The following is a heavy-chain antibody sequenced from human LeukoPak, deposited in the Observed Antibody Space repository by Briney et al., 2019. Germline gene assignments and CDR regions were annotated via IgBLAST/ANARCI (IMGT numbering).Heavy chain of an antibody. CDR3: ARGVIWYYDSSGYHSGPNYYYYMDV. Sequence: PSETLSLTCAVYGGSFSGYYWSWIRQPPGKGLEWIGEINHSGSTNYNPSLKSRVTISVDTSKNQFSLKLSSVTAADTAVYYCARGVIWYYDSSGYHSGPNYYYYMDVWGKGTTVTVSS. J-gene: IGHJ6*03. V-gene: IGHV4-34*01. CDR1: GGSFSGYY. D-gene: IGHD3-22*01. CDR2: INHSGST.